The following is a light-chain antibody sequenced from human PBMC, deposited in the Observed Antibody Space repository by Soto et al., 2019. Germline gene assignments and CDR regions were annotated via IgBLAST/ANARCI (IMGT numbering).Light chain of an antibody. J-gene: IGKJ1*01. V-gene: IGKV3-11*01. CDR1: RSVNNF. Sequence: EIVLTQSPGTLSLSPGERATLSCRASRSVNNFVAWYQEKPGQAPSLLIYDASNRATGIPARFSGSGSGTDFTLTISRLEPEDFAVYYCQHRETFGQGTKVDIK. CDR2: DAS. CDR3: QHRET.